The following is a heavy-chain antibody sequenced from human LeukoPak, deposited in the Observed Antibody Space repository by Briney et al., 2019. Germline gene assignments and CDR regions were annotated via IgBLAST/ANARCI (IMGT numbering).Heavy chain of an antibody. V-gene: IGHV3-74*01. CDR1: GCTFSSYW. CDR2: INSDGSST. Sequence: GGSLRLSCAASGCTFSSYWMHWVRQAPGKGLVWVSRINSDGSSTSYADSVKGRFIISRDNAKNTLYLQMNSLRAEDTAVYYCANLCFGEPTPDYWGLGTLVTVSS. D-gene: IGHD3-10*01. CDR3: ANLCFGEPTPDY. J-gene: IGHJ4*02.